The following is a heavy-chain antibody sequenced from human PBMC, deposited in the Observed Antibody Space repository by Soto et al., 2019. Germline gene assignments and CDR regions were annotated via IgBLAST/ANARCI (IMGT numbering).Heavy chain of an antibody. Sequence: PGGSLRLSCAATGFTFDDYTMHWVPQAPGKGLEWVAWISGNSGSVGYADSVTGRFSISRDNAKNSLYLQMNRLRAEDTALYFCAKVPRRYSYGSLDGFDIWGQGTMVTVSS. CDR1: GFTFDDYT. D-gene: IGHD5-18*01. V-gene: IGHV3-9*01. CDR2: ISGNSGSV. J-gene: IGHJ3*02. CDR3: AKVPRRYSYGSLDGFDI.